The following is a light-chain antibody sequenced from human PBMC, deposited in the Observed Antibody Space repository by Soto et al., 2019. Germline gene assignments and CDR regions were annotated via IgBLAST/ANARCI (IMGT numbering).Light chain of an antibody. CDR3: QQYDDLPIT. J-gene: IGKJ5*01. V-gene: IGKV1-33*01. CDR2: DAS. CDR1: QDISHY. Sequence: DNQVNQAPSSLSASVRDPIPITLQASQDISHYLNWYQQKPGKALKLLIYDASNLHPGVPSRFRGSGSGTEFSFNITSLQPEDVATYYCQQYDDLPITFGQGTRLENK.